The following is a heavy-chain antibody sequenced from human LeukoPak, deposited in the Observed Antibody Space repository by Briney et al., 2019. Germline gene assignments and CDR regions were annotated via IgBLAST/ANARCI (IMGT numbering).Heavy chain of an antibody. CDR2: ISYDGSNK. J-gene: IGHJ4*02. CDR3: ARDLLELRL. CDR1: GFTFSSYA. V-gene: IGHV3-30-3*01. Sequence: PGGSLRLSCAASGFTFSSYAMHWVRQAPGKGLEWVAVISYDGSNKYYADSVKGRFTISRDNSKNTLYLQMNSLRAEDTAVYYCARDLLELRLWGQGTLVTVSS. D-gene: IGHD1-7*01.